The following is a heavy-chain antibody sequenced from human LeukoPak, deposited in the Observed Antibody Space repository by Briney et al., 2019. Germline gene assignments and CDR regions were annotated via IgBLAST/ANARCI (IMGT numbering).Heavy chain of an antibody. CDR3: ARDDWYYDSSGYFDY. D-gene: IGHD3-22*01. CDR2: ISAYNGNT. V-gene: IGHV1-18*01. CDR1: GYTFTSYG. Sequence: ASVKVSCKASGYTFTSYGISWVRQAPGQGLEWMGWISAYNGNTNYAQKLQGRVTMTTDTATSTAYMELRSLRCDDTAVYYCARDDWYYDSSGYFDYWGQGTLVTVSS. J-gene: IGHJ4*02.